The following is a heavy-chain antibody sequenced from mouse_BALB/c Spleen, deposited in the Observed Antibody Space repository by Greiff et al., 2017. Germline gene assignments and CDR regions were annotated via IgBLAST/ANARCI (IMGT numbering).Heavy chain of an antibody. CDR1: GFSLTGYG. D-gene: IGHD1-2*01. CDR2: IWGDGST. Sequence: QVQLKESGPGLVAPSQSLSITCTVSGFSLTGYGVNWVRQPPGKGLEWLGMIWGDGSTDYNSALKSRLSISKDNSKSQIFLKMNSLQTDDTASYYCSRNHYDVFDYWGQGTTLTVSS. CDR3: SRNHYDVFDY. V-gene: IGHV2-6-7*01. J-gene: IGHJ2*01.